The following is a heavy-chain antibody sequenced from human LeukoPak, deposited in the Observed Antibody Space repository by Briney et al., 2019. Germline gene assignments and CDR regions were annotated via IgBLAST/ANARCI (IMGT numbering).Heavy chain of an antibody. J-gene: IGHJ3*02. Sequence: GGSLRLSCAASGFTVSSNYMSWVRQAPGKGLEWVSVIYSGGTTFYADSVKGRFTMSRDNSKNTLYLQMNSLRAEDTAVYYCARGFYSGRYLYTFDIWGQGTMVTVSS. CDR2: IYSGGTT. CDR1: GFTVSSNY. CDR3: ARGFYSGRYLYTFDI. D-gene: IGHD1-26*01. V-gene: IGHV3-53*01.